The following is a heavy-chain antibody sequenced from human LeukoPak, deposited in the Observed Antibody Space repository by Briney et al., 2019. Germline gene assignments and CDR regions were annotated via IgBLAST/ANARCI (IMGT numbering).Heavy chain of an antibody. V-gene: IGHV4-59*01. CDR3: ARDFGVRGFHWFDP. Sequence: SETLSLTCTVSGGSISSYYWSWIRQPPGKGLEWIGYIYYSGSTNYNPSLKSRVTISVDTSKNQFSLKLSSVTAADTAVYYCARDFGVRGFHWFDPWGQGTLVIVSS. D-gene: IGHD3-10*01. J-gene: IGHJ5*02. CDR2: IYYSGST. CDR1: GGSISSYY.